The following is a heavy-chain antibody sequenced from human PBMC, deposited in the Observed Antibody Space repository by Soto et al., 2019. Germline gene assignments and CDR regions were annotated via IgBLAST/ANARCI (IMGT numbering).Heavy chain of an antibody. Sequence: PSETLSLTCTVSGGSISSYYWSWIRQPPGKGLEWIGYIYYSGSTNYNPSLKSRVTISVDTSKNQFSLKLSSVTAADTAVYYCARVTLGQLGEYYFDYWGQGTLVTVSS. D-gene: IGHD3-16*01. V-gene: IGHV4-59*01. CDR2: IYYSGST. J-gene: IGHJ4*02. CDR1: GGSISSYY. CDR3: ARVTLGQLGEYYFDY.